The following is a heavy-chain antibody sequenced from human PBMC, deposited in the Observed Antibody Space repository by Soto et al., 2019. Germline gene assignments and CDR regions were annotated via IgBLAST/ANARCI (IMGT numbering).Heavy chain of an antibody. J-gene: IGHJ6*02. D-gene: IGHD3-10*01. CDR2: IWYDGSDK. Sequence: QALLVESGGGVVQPGRALRLSCAASGFTFSSYGFYWVRQAPGKGLEWVAVIWYDGSDKKYADSVKGRFTISRDNSKNPLYLQMNSLRAEDTAVYYCARPTTVRGVHYGMDVWGQGTTVMVSS. CDR1: GFTFSSYG. V-gene: IGHV3-33*01. CDR3: ARPTTVRGVHYGMDV.